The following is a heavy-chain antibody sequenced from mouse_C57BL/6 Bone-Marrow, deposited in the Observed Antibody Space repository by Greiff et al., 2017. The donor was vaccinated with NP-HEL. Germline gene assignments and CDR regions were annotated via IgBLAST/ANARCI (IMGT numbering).Heavy chain of an antibody. D-gene: IGHD1-1*01. CDR2: ISSGGGYT. V-gene: IGHV5-6*01. Sequence: EVKLMESGGDLVKPGGSLKLSCAASGFTFSSYGMSWVRQTPDKRLEWVATISSGGGYTYYPDSVKGRFTISRDNAKNTLYLQMSSLQSEDTAMYYCARHYYGSSHDYWGQGTTLTVSS. CDR1: GFTFSSYG. J-gene: IGHJ2*01. CDR3: ARHYYGSSHDY.